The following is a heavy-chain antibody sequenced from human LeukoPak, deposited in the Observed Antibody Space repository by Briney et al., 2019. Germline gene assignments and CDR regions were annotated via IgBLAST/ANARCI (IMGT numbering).Heavy chain of an antibody. CDR3: TTDIIYSYYANWFDP. CDR2: IKSKTSGGTK. CDR1: GFTFSNAW. J-gene: IGHJ5*02. V-gene: IGHV3-15*01. D-gene: IGHD5-18*01. Sequence: GGSLRLSCAASGFTFSNAWMSWVRQAPGTGLEWVGRIKSKTSGGTKDYAAPVKGRITISRDDSKNTMYLQMNSLKTEDTAVYYCTTDIIYSYYANWFDPWGQGTLVTVSS.